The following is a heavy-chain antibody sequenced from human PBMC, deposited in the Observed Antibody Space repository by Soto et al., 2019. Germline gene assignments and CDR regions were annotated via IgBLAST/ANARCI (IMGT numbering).Heavy chain of an antibody. J-gene: IGHJ6*02. D-gene: IGHD3-3*01. V-gene: IGHV3-30*03. CDR2: ISYDGSNK. CDR1: GFTFSSYG. CDR3: ARGSVLEWLFRYYYYGMDV. Sequence: GGSLGLSCAASGFTFSSYGMHWVRQAPGKGLEWVAVISYDGSNKYYADSVKGRFTISRDNSKNTLYLQMSSLRAEDTAVYYCARGSVLEWLFRYYYYGMDVWGQGTTVTVSS.